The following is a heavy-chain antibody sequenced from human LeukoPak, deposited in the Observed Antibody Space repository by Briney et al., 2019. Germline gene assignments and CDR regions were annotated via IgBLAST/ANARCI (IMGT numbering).Heavy chain of an antibody. D-gene: IGHD3-10*01. V-gene: IGHV4-59*01. Sequence: SETLSLTCSVSDDSITLYYWTWIRQPPGKGLEWLGYIDHTGSTNYNPSLNSRVTMSRDTSKNHFSLKLSSVTAADTAVYYCAGLRAGRVGYWGQGTLVTVSS. J-gene: IGHJ4*02. CDR1: DDSITLYY. CDR3: AGLRAGRVGY. CDR2: IDHTGST.